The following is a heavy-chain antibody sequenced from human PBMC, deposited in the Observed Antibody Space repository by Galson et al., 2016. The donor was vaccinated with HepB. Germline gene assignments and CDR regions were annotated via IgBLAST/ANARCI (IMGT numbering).Heavy chain of an antibody. CDR2: IKNKTNSYTT. V-gene: IGHV3-72*01. D-gene: IGHD1-26*01. CDR1: GFTLSDHY. CDR3: VRGPGIVGATGFDY. Sequence: SLRLSCAASGFTLSDHYMDWVRQAPGKGLEWVGRIKNKTNSYTTEYAASVKGRFTISRDDSKESVYLQMNSLKTEDTAVYFCVRGPGIVGATGFDYWGQGTLVIVSS. J-gene: IGHJ4*02.